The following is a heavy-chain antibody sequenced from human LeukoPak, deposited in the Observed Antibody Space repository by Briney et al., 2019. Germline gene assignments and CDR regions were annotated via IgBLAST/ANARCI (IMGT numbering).Heavy chain of an antibody. J-gene: IGHJ4*02. Sequence: SETLSLTCAVYGVSFSGYYWSWIRQPPGKGLEWIGEINHSGSTNYNPSLKSRVTISVDTSKNQFSLKLSSVTAADTAVYYCARVNDDLHDYWGQGTLVTVSS. D-gene: IGHD2-8*01. CDR1: GVSFSGYY. CDR2: INHSGST. V-gene: IGHV4-34*01. CDR3: ARVNDDLHDY.